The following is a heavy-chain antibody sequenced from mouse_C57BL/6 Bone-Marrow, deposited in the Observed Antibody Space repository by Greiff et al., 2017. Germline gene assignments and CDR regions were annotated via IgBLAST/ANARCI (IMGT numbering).Heavy chain of an antibody. D-gene: IGHD4-1*01. CDR3: ARDLTGTGRFAY. CDR2: SRNKANDYTT. Sequence: EVKLMESGGGLVQSGRSLRLSCATSGFTFSDFYMEWVRQAPGKGLEWIAASRNKANDYTTEYSASVKGRFIVSRDTSQSILYLQMNALRAEDTAIYYCARDLTGTGRFAYWGQGTLVTVSA. V-gene: IGHV7-1*01. J-gene: IGHJ3*01. CDR1: GFTFSDFY.